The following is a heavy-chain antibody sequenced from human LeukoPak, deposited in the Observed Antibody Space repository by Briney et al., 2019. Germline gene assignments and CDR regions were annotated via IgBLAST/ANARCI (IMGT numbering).Heavy chain of an antibody. CDR3: ARAGFGYYDSSGYYDY. J-gene: IGHJ4*02. V-gene: IGHV1-18*01. Sequence: ASVKVSCKASGYTFTSYGISWVRQAPGQGLEWMGWISAYNGNTNYAQKLQGRVTMTTDTSTSTAYMELRSLRSDDTAVYYCARAGFGYYDSSGYYDYWGQGTLVTVSS. D-gene: IGHD3-22*01. CDR1: GYTFTSYG. CDR2: ISAYNGNT.